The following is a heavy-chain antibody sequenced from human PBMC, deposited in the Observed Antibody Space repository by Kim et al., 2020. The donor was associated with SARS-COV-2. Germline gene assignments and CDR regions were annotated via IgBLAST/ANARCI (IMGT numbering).Heavy chain of an antibody. J-gene: IGHJ6*01. CDR3: VKGAAMGSYYYYYGMDV. CDR2: ISWSGGSA. V-gene: IGHV3-9*01. D-gene: IGHD2-2*01. CDR1: GFSFDDHA. Sequence: GGSLRLSCVASGFSFDDHAMNWVRQAPGKGLEWVSGISWSGGSADYAASVRGRITISRDNAKKSLYLQMNSLRPDDTALYYCVKGAAMGSYYYYYGMDV.